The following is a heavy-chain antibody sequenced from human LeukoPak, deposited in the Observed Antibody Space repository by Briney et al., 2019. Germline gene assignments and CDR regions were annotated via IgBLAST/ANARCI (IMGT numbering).Heavy chain of an antibody. D-gene: IGHD3-22*01. J-gene: IGHJ4*02. Sequence: PGGSLRLSCAASGFTFSSYAMPWVRQAPGKGLEWVAVISYDGSNKYYADSVKGRFTISRDNSKNTLYLQMNSLRAEDTAVYYCASTYYDSSGYHLDYWGQGTLVTVSS. V-gene: IGHV3-30-3*01. CDR3: ASTYYDSSGYHLDY. CDR2: ISYDGSNK. CDR1: GFTFSSYA.